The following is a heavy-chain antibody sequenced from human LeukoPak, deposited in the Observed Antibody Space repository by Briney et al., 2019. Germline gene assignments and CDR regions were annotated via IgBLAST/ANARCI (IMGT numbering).Heavy chain of an antibody. CDR1: GFTFSSYA. V-gene: IGHV3-30-3*01. CDR3: ARGTVTDLLEY. D-gene: IGHD2-21*02. J-gene: IGHJ4*02. CDR2: ISYDGSNK. Sequence: GRSLRLSCAASGFTFSSYAMHWVRQAPGKGLEWVAVISYDGSNKYYAGSVKGRFTISRDNSKNTLYLQMNSLRAEDTAVYYCARGTVTDLLEYWGQGTLVTVSS.